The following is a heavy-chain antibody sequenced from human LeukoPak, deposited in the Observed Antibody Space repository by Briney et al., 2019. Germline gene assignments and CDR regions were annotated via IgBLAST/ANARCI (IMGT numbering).Heavy chain of an antibody. J-gene: IGHJ4*02. D-gene: IGHD6-6*01. Sequence: PGGSLRLSCAASGFTLSNYWMSGVGQAPGKGLEWVANIKQDGSEKYYVDSVKGRFTVSRDNAKNSLYLQMNNLRAEDTSEYYCARDYRSSSGRSIDYWGQGTLVTVSS. CDR2: IKQDGSEK. V-gene: IGHV3-7*01. CDR1: GFTLSNYW. CDR3: ARDYRSSSGRSIDY.